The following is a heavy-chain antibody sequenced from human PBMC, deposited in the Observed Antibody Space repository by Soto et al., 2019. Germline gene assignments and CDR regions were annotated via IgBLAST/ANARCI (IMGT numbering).Heavy chain of an antibody. Sequence: GGSLRLSCAASGFTVSSNYMSWVRQAPGKGLEWVSVIYSGGSTYYADSVKGRFTISRDNSKNTLYLQMNSLRAEDTAVYYCARDQVLGAPLYYYYMDVWGKGTTVTVSS. V-gene: IGHV3-66*01. J-gene: IGHJ6*03. CDR1: GFTVSSNY. CDR3: ARDQVLGAPLYYYYMDV. D-gene: IGHD3-10*01. CDR2: IYSGGST.